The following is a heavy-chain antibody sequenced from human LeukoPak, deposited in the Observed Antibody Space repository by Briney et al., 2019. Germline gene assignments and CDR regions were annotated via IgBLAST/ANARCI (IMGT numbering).Heavy chain of an antibody. CDR1: GGSIRSSYYY. Sequence: SETLSLTCTVSGGSIRSSYYYWGWIRQPPGKGLEWIGSIYDSGSTYYNPSLKSRVTISVDTSKNQFSLKLNSVTAADTAVYYCARDPGPLRFLEWFFDYWGQGTLVTVSS. D-gene: IGHD3-3*01. CDR2: IYDSGST. V-gene: IGHV4-39*02. J-gene: IGHJ4*02. CDR3: ARDPGPLRFLEWFFDY.